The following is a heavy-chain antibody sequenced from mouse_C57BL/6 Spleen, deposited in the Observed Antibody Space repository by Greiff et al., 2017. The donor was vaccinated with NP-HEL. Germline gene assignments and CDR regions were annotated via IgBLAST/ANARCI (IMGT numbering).Heavy chain of an antibody. CDR2: IWTGGGT. V-gene: IGHV2-9-1*01. CDR1: GFSLTSYA. Sequence: VQVVESGPGLVAPSQSLSITCTVSGFSLTSYAISWVRQPPGKGLEWLGVIWTGGGTNYNSALKSRLSISKDNSKSQVFLKMNSLQTDDTARYYCATIYYDYYVFAYWGQGTLVTVSA. D-gene: IGHD2-4*01. J-gene: IGHJ3*01. CDR3: ATIYYDYYVFAY.